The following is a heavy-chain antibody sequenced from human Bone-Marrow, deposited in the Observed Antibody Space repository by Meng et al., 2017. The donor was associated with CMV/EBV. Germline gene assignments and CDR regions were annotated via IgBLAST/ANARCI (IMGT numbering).Heavy chain of an antibody. V-gene: IGHV3-33*06. D-gene: IGHD5-24*01. J-gene: IGHJ4*02. CDR1: GFTFSNSG. CDR3: AKPMNGYDAYFDY. Sequence: CAASGFTFSNSGMHGVRQAPGKGLEWVAVIWYDGTTEFYLDSVKDRFTISRDNSKNMLYLQMNSLRAEDTALYYCAKPMNGYDAYFDYWGQGTLVTVSS. CDR2: IWYDGTTE.